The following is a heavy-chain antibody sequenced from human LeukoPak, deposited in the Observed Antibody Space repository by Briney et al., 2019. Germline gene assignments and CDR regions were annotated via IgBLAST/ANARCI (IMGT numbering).Heavy chain of an antibody. CDR1: GYTFTSYY. Sequence: ASVKVSCKASGYTFTSYYMHWVRQAPGQGLEWMGWIYPGSGGTYFAQKFQGRVTMTRDTSINTAYMELSSLTSDDTAVYYCAREQLSATSWFDPWGQGTLVTVSS. J-gene: IGHJ5*02. CDR3: AREQLSATSWFDP. D-gene: IGHD2-15*01. CDR2: IYPGSGGT. V-gene: IGHV1-2*02.